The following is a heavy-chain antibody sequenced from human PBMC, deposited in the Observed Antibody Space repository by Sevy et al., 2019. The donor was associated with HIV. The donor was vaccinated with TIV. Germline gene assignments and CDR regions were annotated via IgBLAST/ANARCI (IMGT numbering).Heavy chain of an antibody. Sequence: GGSLRLSCAASGFTFSSYWMSWVRQAPGKGLEWVANIKQDGSEKYYVDSVKGRFTISRDNAKNSLYLQMNSLGAEDTAVYYCARAAGDIVATISFYFDYWGQGTLVTVSS. V-gene: IGHV3-7*01. CDR1: GFTFSSYW. D-gene: IGHD5-12*01. J-gene: IGHJ4*02. CDR3: ARAAGDIVATISFYFDY. CDR2: IKQDGSEK.